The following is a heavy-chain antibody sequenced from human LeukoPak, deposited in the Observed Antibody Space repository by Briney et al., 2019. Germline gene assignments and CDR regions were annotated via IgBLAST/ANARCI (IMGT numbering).Heavy chain of an antibody. D-gene: IGHD6-13*01. J-gene: IGHJ4*02. CDR3: AKGGLRQQLVWARIYYFDY. CDR2: ISGSGGST. CDR1: GFTLSSYA. V-gene: IGHV3-23*01. Sequence: PGGPLRLSCAASGFTLSSYAMSWVRQAPGKGLEWVSAISGSGGSTYYADSVKGRFTISRDNSKNTLYLQMNSLRAEDTAVYYCAKGGLRQQLVWARIYYFDYWGQGTLVTVSS.